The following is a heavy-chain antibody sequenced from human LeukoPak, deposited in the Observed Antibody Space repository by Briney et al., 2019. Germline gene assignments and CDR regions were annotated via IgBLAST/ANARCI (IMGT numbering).Heavy chain of an antibody. V-gene: IGHV5-51*01. Sequence: GESLKISCKGSGYSFTSYWIGWVRQMPGKGLEWMGIIYPGDPDTRYSPSFQGQVTISADKSISTAYLQWSSLKASDTPMYYCARPYCSSTSCHTNWFDPWGQGPLVTVSS. J-gene: IGHJ5*02. CDR2: IYPGDPDT. CDR3: ARPYCSSTSCHTNWFDP. D-gene: IGHD2-2*01. CDR1: GYSFTSYW.